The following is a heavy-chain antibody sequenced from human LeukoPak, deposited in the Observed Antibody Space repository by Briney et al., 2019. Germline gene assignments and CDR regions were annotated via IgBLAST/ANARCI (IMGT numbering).Heavy chain of an antibody. V-gene: IGHV3-23*01. CDR1: GFTFSTYA. CDR3: ARVAAEVVGVPGAIGFGWLRRDYYYMDV. D-gene: IGHD2-2*02. Sequence: GGSLRLSCAASGFTFSTYAMNWVRQAPGKGLEWVSTINHNGGNTYYADSVKGRFTISRDNSKNTLYLQMNSLRAEDTAVYYCARVAAEVVGVPGAIGFGWLRRDYYYMDVRGKGTTVTVSS. CDR2: INHNGGNT. J-gene: IGHJ6*03.